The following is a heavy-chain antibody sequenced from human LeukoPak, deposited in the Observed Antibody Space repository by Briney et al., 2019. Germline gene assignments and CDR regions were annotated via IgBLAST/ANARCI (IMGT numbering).Heavy chain of an antibody. J-gene: IGHJ4*02. V-gene: IGHV1-69*05. CDR1: GGTFTSYA. Sequence: SVKLSCKASGGTFTSYAISWVRHAPGQGLEWMGGFIPNFGTGNYAQKFQSRVTITTEESASTAYMELSSLRSEDTAVYYCLRAVTSSPQTEYYFDYWGQGALVTVSS. D-gene: IGHD2-2*01. CDR2: FIPNFGTG. CDR3: LRAVTSSPQTEYYFDY.